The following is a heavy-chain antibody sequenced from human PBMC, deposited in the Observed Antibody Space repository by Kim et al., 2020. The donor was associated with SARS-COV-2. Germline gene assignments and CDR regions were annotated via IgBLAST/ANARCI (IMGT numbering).Heavy chain of an antibody. J-gene: IGHJ2*01. V-gene: IGHV5-10-1*01. CDR2: IDPSDSYT. Sequence: GESLKISCKGSGYSFTSYWISWVRQMPGKGLEWMGRIDPSDSYTNYSPSFQGHVTISADKSISTAYLQWSSLKASDTAMYYCASSFSTTAEHWYFDLWGRGTLVTVSS. CDR3: ASSFSTTAEHWYFDL. CDR1: GYSFTSYW. D-gene: IGHD4-17*01.